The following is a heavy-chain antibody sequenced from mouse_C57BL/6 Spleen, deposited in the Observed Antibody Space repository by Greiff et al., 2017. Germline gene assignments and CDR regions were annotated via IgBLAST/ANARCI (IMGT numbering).Heavy chain of an antibody. CDR3: ARHTMYYFDY. J-gene: IGHJ2*01. Sequence: VKLQQPGAELVRPGSSVKLSCKASGYTFTSYWMHWVKQRPIQGLEWIGNIDPSDSETHYNQKFKDKATLTVDKSSSTAYMQLSSLTSEDSAVYYCARHTMYYFDYWGQGTTLTVSS. CDR1: GYTFTSYW. CDR2: IDPSDSET. D-gene: IGHD1-1*02. V-gene: IGHV1-52*01.